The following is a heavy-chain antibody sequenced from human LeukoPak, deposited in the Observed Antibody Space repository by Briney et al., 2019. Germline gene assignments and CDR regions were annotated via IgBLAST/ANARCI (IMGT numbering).Heavy chain of an antibody. Sequence: APVKVSCKASGYTFTGYYMHWARQAPGQGLEWMGWINPNSGGTNYAQKFQGRVTMTRDTSISTAYMELSRLRSDDTAVYYCASSSGWRHKSYYYYMDVWGKGTTVTVSS. J-gene: IGHJ6*03. D-gene: IGHD6-19*01. CDR3: ASSSGWRHKSYYYYMDV. CDR2: INPNSGGT. CDR1: GYTFTGYY. V-gene: IGHV1-2*02.